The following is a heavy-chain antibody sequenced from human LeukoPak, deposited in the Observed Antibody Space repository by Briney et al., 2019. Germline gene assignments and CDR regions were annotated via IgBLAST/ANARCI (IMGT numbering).Heavy chain of an antibody. J-gene: IGHJ4*02. CDR1: GFTFRNYS. CDR2: ISSDTSGV. CDR3: ATTMTFDY. V-gene: IGHV3-48*04. Sequence: QTGGSLRLSCAASGFTFRNYSMNWDRQAPGKGLQWVSYISSDTSGVYYADSVKGRFTISRDNARNSLFLQMNSLRAEDTAVYYCATTMTFDYWGQGALVTVSS. D-gene: IGHD2-21*02.